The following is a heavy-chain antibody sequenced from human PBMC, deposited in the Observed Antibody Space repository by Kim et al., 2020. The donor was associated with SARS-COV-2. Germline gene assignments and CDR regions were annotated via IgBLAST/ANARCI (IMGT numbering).Heavy chain of an antibody. D-gene: IGHD3-3*01. CDR3: ARQGPYDFWSGEVDV. CDR1: GGSISSYY. CDR2: IYYSGST. Sequence: SETLSLTCTVSGGSISSYYWSWIRQPPGKGLEWIGYIYYSGSTNYNPSLKSRVTISVDTSKNQFSLKLSSVTAADTAVYYCARQGPYDFWSGEVDVWGQGTTVTVSS. V-gene: IGHV4-59*01. J-gene: IGHJ6*02.